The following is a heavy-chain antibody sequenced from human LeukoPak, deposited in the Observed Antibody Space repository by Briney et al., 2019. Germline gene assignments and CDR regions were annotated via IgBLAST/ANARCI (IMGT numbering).Heavy chain of an antibody. D-gene: IGHD3-10*01. CDR1: GFTFSSYG. CDR2: ISYDGSNK. Sequence: GGSLRLPCADSGFTFSSYGMHWVRQAPGKGLEWVAVISYDGSNKYYADSVKGRFTISRDNSKNTLYLQMNSLRAEDTAVYYCAQRFGELSQYYYYGMDVWGQGTTVTVSS. J-gene: IGHJ6*02. V-gene: IGHV3-30*03. CDR3: AQRFGELSQYYYYGMDV.